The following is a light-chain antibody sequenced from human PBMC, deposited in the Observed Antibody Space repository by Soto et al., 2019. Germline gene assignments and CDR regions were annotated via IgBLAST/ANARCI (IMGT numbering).Light chain of an antibody. J-gene: IGLJ1*01. V-gene: IGLV2-14*01. CDR2: EVS. Sequence: QSALTQPASVSGTPGQSITISCTGSNSDAGIYDFVSWYQHHPGRAPKLIVSEVSHRPSGVSNRFSGSKSGNTASLTISGLQSEDEADYYCISYTSDDVRYVFGTGTKLTVL. CDR3: ISYTSDDVRYV. CDR1: NSDAGIYDF.